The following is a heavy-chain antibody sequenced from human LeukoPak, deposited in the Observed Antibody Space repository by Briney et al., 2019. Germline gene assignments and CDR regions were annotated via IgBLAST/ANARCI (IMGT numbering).Heavy chain of an antibody. CDR2: TKQDGSEK. Sequence: GGPLRLSCAASGFIFSNYWMNWFRQAPGKGLEWVANTKQDGSEKYYVDSVKGRFTISRDNAKTSLYLQMNSLRAEDTAVYYCARELEQAFDYWGQGTLVTVSS. J-gene: IGHJ4*02. D-gene: IGHD1/OR15-1a*01. CDR3: ARELEQAFDY. V-gene: IGHV3-7*01. CDR1: GFIFSNYW.